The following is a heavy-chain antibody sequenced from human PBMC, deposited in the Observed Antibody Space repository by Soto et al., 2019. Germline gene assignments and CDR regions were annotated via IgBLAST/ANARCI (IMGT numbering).Heavy chain of an antibody. CDR3: ASFKEGGGFDY. D-gene: IGHD3-16*01. Sequence: GGSLRLSCAASGFTVSSNYMSWVRQAPGKGLEWVSVIYSGGSTYYADSVKGRFTISRDNSKNTLYLQMNSLRAEDTAVDYWASFKEGGGFDYWGQGTLVTVSS. CDR1: GFTVSSNY. J-gene: IGHJ4*02. V-gene: IGHV3-53*01. CDR2: IYSGGST.